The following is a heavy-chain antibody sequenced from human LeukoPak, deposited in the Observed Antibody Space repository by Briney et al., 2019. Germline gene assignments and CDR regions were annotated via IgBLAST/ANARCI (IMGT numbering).Heavy chain of an antibody. V-gene: IGHV3-15*01. D-gene: IGHD3/OR15-3a*01. CDR3: TTWTDLYDY. J-gene: IGHJ4*02. Sequence: GGSLRLSCAASGFTFNNAWMSWVRQAPGKGLDWVGRIRSKTDGGTTDYAAPVKGRFTISRDESKNMVYLQMNSLKTEDTAVYYCTTWTDLYDYWGQGTLVTVSS. CDR1: GFTFNNAW. CDR2: IRSKTDGGTT.